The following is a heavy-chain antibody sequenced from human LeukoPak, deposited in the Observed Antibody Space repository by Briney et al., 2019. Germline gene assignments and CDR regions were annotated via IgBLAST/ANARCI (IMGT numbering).Heavy chain of an antibody. CDR2: ISYDGNNK. Sequence: GGSLRLSCAASGFTFSSYGMHWVRQAPGKGLEWVAVISYDGNNKYYADSVKGRFTISRDNSKNTLYLQMNSLRAEDTAVYYCARVPVAGIKGDYFDYWGQGTLVTVSS. V-gene: IGHV3-30*03. J-gene: IGHJ4*02. CDR1: GFTFSSYG. CDR3: ARVPVAGIKGDYFDY. D-gene: IGHD6-19*01.